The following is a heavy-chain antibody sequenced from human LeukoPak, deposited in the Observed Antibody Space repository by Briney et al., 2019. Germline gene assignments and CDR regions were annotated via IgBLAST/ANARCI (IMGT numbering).Heavy chain of an antibody. J-gene: IGHJ4*02. Sequence: ASVTVSCKASGYTFRRYGINWVRQAPGQGLEWMGWISVYNGDIDFSQRLQGRFTMTPDTSTNTASMELRNLTSDDTAVYFCARESTSWSFEHWGQGTLVTVS. D-gene: IGHD3-10*01. CDR2: ISVYNGDI. CDR1: GYTFRRYG. V-gene: IGHV1-18*01. CDR3: ARESTSWSFEH.